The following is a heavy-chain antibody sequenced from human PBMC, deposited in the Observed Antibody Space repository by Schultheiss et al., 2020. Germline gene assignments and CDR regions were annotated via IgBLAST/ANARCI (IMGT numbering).Heavy chain of an antibody. CDR3: ARVGQTLGYFDY. D-gene: IGHD1-26*01. Sequence: SETLSLTCAVSGGSISSSNWWSWVRQPPGKGLEWIGYIYYSGSTNYNPSLKSRVTTSVDTSKNQFSLKLSSVTAADTAVYYCARVGQTLGYFDYWGQGTLVTVSS. V-gene: IGHV4-4*02. CDR2: IYYSGST. CDR1: GGSISSSNW. J-gene: IGHJ4*02.